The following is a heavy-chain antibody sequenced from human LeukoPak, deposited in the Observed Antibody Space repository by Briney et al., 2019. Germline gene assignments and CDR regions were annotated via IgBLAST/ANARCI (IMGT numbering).Heavy chain of an antibody. J-gene: IGHJ4*02. CDR2: IRYDGSNK. Sequence: PGGSLRLSCAASGFTFSSYGMHWVRQAPGKGLEWVAFIRYDGSNKYYADSVKGRFTISRDNSKNTLYLQMNSLRAEDTAVYYCARGPTYYYDSSGYSSDFDYWGQGTLVTVSS. CDR1: GFTFSSYG. V-gene: IGHV3-30*02. D-gene: IGHD3-22*01. CDR3: ARGPTYYYDSSGYSSDFDY.